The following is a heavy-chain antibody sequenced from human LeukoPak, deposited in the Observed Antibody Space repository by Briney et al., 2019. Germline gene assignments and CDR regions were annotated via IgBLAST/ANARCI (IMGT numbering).Heavy chain of an antibody. V-gene: IGHV3-7*01. CDR3: ARDAGYGGNSDY. CDR1: GFTFNMYW. D-gene: IGHD4-23*01. CDR2: INKDGSDK. J-gene: IGHJ4*02. Sequence: GGSLRLSCAASGFTFNMYWMTWVRQAPGKGLESVAYINKDGSDKYYVDSVKGRFTVSRDNAKNSLYLQMNCLRAEDTAVYYCARDAGYGGNSDYWGQGTLVTVSS.